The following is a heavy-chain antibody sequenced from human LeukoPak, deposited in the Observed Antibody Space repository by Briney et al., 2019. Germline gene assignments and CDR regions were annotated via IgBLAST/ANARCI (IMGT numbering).Heavy chain of an antibody. CDR2: INSDGSST. CDR3: ARAEKSAYTAHNWFDP. Sequence: GGSLRLSCAACGFTFSSYWMHWVRQAPGKGLVWVSRINSDGSSTSYADSVKGRFTISRDNAKNTLYLQMNSLRAEDTAVYYCARAEKSAYTAHNWFDPWGQGTLVTVSS. CDR1: GFTFSSYW. D-gene: IGHD4-11*01. J-gene: IGHJ5*02. V-gene: IGHV3-74*01.